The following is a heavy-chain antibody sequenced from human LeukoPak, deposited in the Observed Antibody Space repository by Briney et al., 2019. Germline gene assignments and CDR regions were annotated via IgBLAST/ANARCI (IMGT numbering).Heavy chain of an antibody. V-gene: IGHV3-15*01. J-gene: IGHJ4*02. Sequence: RPGGSLRLSCAASGFTFSNAYISWVRQAPGKGLEWVGRIRSKTDGGTTDYAAPMKGRFTISRDDSKNTLYLQMNSLRAEDTALYYCARGPVGATIGLLDYWGQGTLVTVSS. D-gene: IGHD1-26*01. CDR1: GFTFSNAY. CDR2: IRSKTDGGTT. CDR3: ARGPVGATIGLLDY.